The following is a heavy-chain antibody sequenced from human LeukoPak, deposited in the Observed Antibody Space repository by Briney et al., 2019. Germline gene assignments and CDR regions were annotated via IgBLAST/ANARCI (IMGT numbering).Heavy chain of an antibody. CDR1: GFIFSTYG. CDR3: AKDSLADIDY. D-gene: IGHD3-16*01. CDR2: IRHDGSIK. Sequence: GGSLRLSCAASGFIFSTYGMYWVRQAPGKGLEWVAFIRHDGSIKIYADSVKGRSTISRDNSKNTLYLQMNSLRAEDTAVYYCAKDSLADIDYWGQGTLVTVSS. J-gene: IGHJ4*02. V-gene: IGHV3-30*02.